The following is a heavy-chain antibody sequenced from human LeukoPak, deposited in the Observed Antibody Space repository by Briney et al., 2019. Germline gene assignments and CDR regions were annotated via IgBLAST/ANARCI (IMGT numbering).Heavy chain of an antibody. CDR3: ARARGVAVAEFQH. CDR1: GGSISSYY. V-gene: IGHV4-59*01. D-gene: IGHD6-19*01. Sequence: PSETLSLTCTVSGGSISSYYWSWIRQPPGKGLEWIGYIYYSGSTNYNPSLKSRVTISVDTSKNQFSLKLSSVTAADTAVYYCARARGVAVAEFQHWGQGTLVTVSS. J-gene: IGHJ1*01. CDR2: IYYSGST.